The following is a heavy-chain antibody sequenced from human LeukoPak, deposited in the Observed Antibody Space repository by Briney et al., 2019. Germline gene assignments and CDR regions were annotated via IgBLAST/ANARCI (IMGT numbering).Heavy chain of an antibody. D-gene: IGHD3-10*01. J-gene: IGHJ6*03. CDR2: IIPIFGTA. CDR1: EGTFSSYA. Sequence: SVTVSCKASEGTFSSYAISCVRQATGQGLEWMGGIIPIFGTANYAQKFQGRVTITTDESTSTAYMELSSLRSEDTAVYYCARLITMVRGAMDVWGKGTTVTVSS. V-gene: IGHV1-69*05. CDR3: ARLITMVRGAMDV.